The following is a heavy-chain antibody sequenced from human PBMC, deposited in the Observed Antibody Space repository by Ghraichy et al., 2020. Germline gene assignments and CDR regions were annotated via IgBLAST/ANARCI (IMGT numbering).Heavy chain of an antibody. CDR1: GFTFSSYW. V-gene: IGHV3-7*01. Sequence: GGSLRLSCAASGFTFSSYWMSWVRQAPGKGLEWVANINQDGGAKYYLYSVKGRFTVSRDNAKNSVYLQMNSLSAEDTAVYYCARYCRGSTCNSQENPWEYWGQGTLVTVSS. CDR2: INQDGGAK. CDR3: ARYCRGSTCNSQENPWEY. J-gene: IGHJ4*02. D-gene: IGHD2-15*01.